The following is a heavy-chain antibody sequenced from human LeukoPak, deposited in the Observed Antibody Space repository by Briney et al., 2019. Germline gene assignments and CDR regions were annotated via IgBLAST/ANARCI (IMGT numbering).Heavy chain of an antibody. CDR3: ARGVEMATIKFFDYYYMDV. D-gene: IGHD5-24*01. V-gene: IGHV1-46*01. J-gene: IGHJ6*03. CDR2: LNPSGGNT. Sequence: ASVRVSCKASGYTFTSYYIHWVRQAPGQGLEWMGILNPSGGNTNRAQKFQGRVTTTRDTSTSTVYMELSSLRFEDTAVYYCARGVEMATIKFFDYYYMDVWGKGTTVTISS. CDR1: GYTFTSYY.